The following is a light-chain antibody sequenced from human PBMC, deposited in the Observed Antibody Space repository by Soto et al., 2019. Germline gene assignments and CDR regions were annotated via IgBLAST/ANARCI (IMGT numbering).Light chain of an antibody. V-gene: IGKV1-8*01. J-gene: IGKJ4*01. CDR3: QQYGSSPPIT. CDR1: QGISSY. Sequence: AIRMTQSPSSLSASTGDRVTITCRASQGISSYLAWYQQKPGKAPKLLIYAASTLQSGVPSRFSGSGSGTDFTLTISCLQSEDFATYYCQQYGSSPPITFGGGTKVEIK. CDR2: AAS.